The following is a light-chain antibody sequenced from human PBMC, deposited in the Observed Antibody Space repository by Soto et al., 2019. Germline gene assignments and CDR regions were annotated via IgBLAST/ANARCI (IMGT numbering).Light chain of an antibody. V-gene: IGLV6-57*03. CDR3: QSYDSSNHGV. CDR2: EDD. Sequence: NFMLTQPHSVSESPGKTVTISCTRSSGSIATNYVQWFRQRPGSAPIIVIYEDDQRPSGVPDRFSGSIDSSSNSASLTISGLQTEDEADYYCQSYDSSNHGVFGGGTKLTV. CDR1: SGSIATNY. J-gene: IGLJ3*02.